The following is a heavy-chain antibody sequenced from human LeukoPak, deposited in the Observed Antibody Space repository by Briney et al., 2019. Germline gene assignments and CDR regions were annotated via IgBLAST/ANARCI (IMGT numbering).Heavy chain of an antibody. D-gene: IGHD1-26*01. J-gene: IGHJ2*01. Sequence: PGGSLRLSCAASGFTFSSYGMHWVRQAPGKGLEWVAIISYDGSNKYYADSVKGRFTVSRDNSKNTLYLQMNSLRAEDTAVYYCAKENRVRYSGSYFWWYLALWGRGTLVTVSS. CDR3: AKENRVRYSGSYFWWYLAL. V-gene: IGHV3-30*18. CDR1: GFTFSSYG. CDR2: ISYDGSNK.